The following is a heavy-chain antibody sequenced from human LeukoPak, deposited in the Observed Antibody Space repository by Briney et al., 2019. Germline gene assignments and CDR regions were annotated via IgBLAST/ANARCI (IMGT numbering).Heavy chain of an antibody. CDR2: INPSGGST. D-gene: IGHD3/OR15-3a*01. CDR3: ARSRLDEIINWFDP. Sequence: ASVKVSCKASGYTFTSYGISWVRQAPGQGLEWMGIINPSGGSTSYAQKFQGRVTMTRDMSTSTVYMELSSLRSEDTAVYYCARSRLDEIINWFDPWGQGTLVTVSS. J-gene: IGHJ5*02. V-gene: IGHV1-46*01. CDR1: GYTFTSYG.